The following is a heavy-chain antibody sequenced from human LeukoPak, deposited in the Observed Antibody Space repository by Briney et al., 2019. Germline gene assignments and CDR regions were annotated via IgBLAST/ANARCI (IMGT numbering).Heavy chain of an antibody. J-gene: IGHJ6*03. Sequence: SQTLSLTCTVSGGSISSYYWSWLRQPPGKGLEWIGYIYYSGSTNYNPSLTSRVTISVATSKNQFSLKLSSVTAADTAVYYCARVLAYCGGDCPYYYYYYMDVWGKGTTVTVSS. CDR1: GGSISSYY. V-gene: IGHV4-59*01. CDR2: IYYSGST. CDR3: ARVLAYCGGDCPYYYYYYMDV. D-gene: IGHD2-21*01.